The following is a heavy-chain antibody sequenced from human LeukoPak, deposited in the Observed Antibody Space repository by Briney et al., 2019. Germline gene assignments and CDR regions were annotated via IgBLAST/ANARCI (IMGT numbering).Heavy chain of an antibody. CDR2: INTHTGNP. J-gene: IGHJ3*01. V-gene: IGHV7-4-1*02. CDR1: GYTFTSYA. Sequence: GASVKVSCKASGYTFTSYAMNWVRQAPGQGLEWMGWINTHTGNPTYAQDFTGRFVFSVDPSVSTVYLHINSLKAEDTAIYYCAREILRFDFWGQGTMVTVSS. CDR3: AREILRFDF.